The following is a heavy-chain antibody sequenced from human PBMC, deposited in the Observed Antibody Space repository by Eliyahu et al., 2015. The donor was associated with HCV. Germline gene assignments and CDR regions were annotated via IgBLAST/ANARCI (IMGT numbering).Heavy chain of an antibody. J-gene: IGHJ4*02. CDR3: ARLAGGGDFDFDY. D-gene: IGHD4-17*01. CDR1: GYSFTSYW. V-gene: IGHV5-51*01. Sequence: EVQLVQSGAEVKKPGESLKISCKGSGYSFTSYWIGWVRPDARERAGWGGGSSPGDSDTRYSPSFQGQVTISADKSISTAYLQWSSLKASDTAMYYCARLAGGGDFDFDYWGQGTLVTVSS. CDR2: SSPGDSDT.